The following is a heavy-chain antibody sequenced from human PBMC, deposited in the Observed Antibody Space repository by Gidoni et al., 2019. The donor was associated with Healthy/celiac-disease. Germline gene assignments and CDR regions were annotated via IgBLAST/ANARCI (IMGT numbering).Heavy chain of an antibody. CDR3: AKNAPLAYDFWSGYYNGYYFDY. D-gene: IGHD3-3*01. CDR1: GFTFSSYA. J-gene: IGHJ4*02. Sequence: EVQLLESGGGLLQPGGSLKLTCAASGFTFSSYAMIWVRQAPGKGLEWVSAIRGSGGSTYYADSVKGRFTISRDNSKNTLYLQMNSLRAEDTAVYYCAKNAPLAYDFWSGYYNGYYFDYWGQGTLVTVSS. CDR2: IRGSGGST. V-gene: IGHV3-23*01.